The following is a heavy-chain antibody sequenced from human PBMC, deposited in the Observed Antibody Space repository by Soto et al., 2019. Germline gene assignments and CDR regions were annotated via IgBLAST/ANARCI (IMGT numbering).Heavy chain of an antibody. J-gene: IGHJ3*02. V-gene: IGHV4-4*02. D-gene: IGHD3-10*01. CDR3: AKGGSGSYSNAFDI. CDR2: IYHSGST. CDR1: GGSISSSNW. Sequence: SETLSLTCAVSGGSISSSNWWRWVRQPPGKGLEWIGEIYHSGSTNYNPSLKSRVTISVDKSKNQFSLKLSSVTAADTAVYYCAKGGSGSYSNAFDIWGQGTMVTVSS.